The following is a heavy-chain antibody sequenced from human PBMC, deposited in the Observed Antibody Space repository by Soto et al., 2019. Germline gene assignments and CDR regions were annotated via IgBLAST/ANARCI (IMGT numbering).Heavy chain of an antibody. CDR2: IYYSGST. CDR3: ARGAGSDNWNQFYYYYYYMAV. V-gene: IGHV4-59*01. CDR1: GGSISSYY. D-gene: IGHD1-20*01. Sequence: SETLSLTCTVSGGSISSYYWSWIRQPPGKGLEWIGYIYYSGSTNYNPSLKSRVTISVDTSKNQFSLKLSSVTAADTAVYYCARGAGSDNWNQFYYYYYYMAVWGKGTTVTVSS. J-gene: IGHJ6*03.